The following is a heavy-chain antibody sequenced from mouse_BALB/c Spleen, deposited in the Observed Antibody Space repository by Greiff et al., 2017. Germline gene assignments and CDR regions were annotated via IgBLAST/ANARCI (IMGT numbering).Heavy chain of an antibody. CDR1: GYSFTSYY. J-gene: IGHJ4*01. V-gene: IGHV1S135*01. D-gene: IGHD2-3*01. Sequence: VQLQQSGPELMKPGASVKISCKASGYSFTSYYMHWVKQSHGKSLEWIGYIDPFNGGTSYNQKFKGKATLTVDKSSSTAYMHLSSLTSEDSAVYYCARGEGWLLLDYWGQGTSVTVSS. CDR3: ARGEGWLLLDY. CDR2: IDPFNGGT.